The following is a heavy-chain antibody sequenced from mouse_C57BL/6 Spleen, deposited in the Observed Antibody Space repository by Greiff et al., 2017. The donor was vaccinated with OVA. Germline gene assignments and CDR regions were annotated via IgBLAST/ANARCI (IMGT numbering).Heavy chain of an antibody. J-gene: IGHJ4*01. V-gene: IGHV5-6*01. CDR1: GFTFSSYG. CDR3: ERHDNDHDGEAMDY. CDR2: ISSGGSYT. D-gene: IGHD2-12*01. Sequence: EVMLVESGGDLVKPGGSLKLSCAASGFTFSSYGMSWVRQTPDKRLEWVATISSGGSYTYYPDSVKGRFTISRDNAKNTLYMQMSSLKSEDTAVYDGERHDNDHDGEAMDYWGQGTSVTVSS.